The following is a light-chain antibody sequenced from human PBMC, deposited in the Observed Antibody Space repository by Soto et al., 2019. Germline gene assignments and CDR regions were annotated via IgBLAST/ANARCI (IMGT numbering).Light chain of an antibody. CDR1: SSDVGGYNY. CDR3: SSYTSSSTFPCV. J-gene: IGLJ1*01. CDR2: DVS. Sequence: QSVLTQPASVSGSPGQSITISCTGTSSDVGGYNYVSWCQQHPGKAHKVMIYDVSDRPSGVSNRFSGSKSGDTASLTISGLQAEDEADYYCSSYTSSSTFPCVFGTGTKSPS. V-gene: IGLV2-14*03.